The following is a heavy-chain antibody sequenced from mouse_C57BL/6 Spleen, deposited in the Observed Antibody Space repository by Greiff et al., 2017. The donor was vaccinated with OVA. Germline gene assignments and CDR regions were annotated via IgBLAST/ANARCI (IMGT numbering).Heavy chain of an antibody. D-gene: IGHD1-1*01. V-gene: IGHV1-74*01. Sequence: QVQLQQPGAELVKPGASVKVSCKASGYTFTSYWMHWVKQRPGQGLEWIGRIHPSDSDTNYNQKFKGKATLTVDKSYSTADMQLSSLTSEDSAVYYCAKDYGSSYVLDYWGQGTTLTVSS. CDR3: AKDYGSSYVLDY. CDR1: GYTFTSYW. CDR2: IHPSDSDT. J-gene: IGHJ2*01.